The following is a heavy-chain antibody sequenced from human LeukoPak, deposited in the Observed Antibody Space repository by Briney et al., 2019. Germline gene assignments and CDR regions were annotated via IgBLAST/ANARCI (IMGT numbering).Heavy chain of an antibody. CDR2: INPDSGNT. Sequence: ASVKVSCKASGYTFTSYDINWVRQATGQGLEWMGWINPDSGNTGYAQKFQGRVTITRNTSISTAYMELSSLRSEDTAVYYCARATIAVAGGYYYYYYMDVWGKGTTVTVSS. CDR1: GYTFTSYD. CDR3: ARATIAVAGGYYYYYYMDV. J-gene: IGHJ6*03. V-gene: IGHV1-8*01. D-gene: IGHD6-19*01.